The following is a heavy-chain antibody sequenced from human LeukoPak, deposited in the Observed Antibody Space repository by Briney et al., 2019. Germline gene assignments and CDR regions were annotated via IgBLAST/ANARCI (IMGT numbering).Heavy chain of an antibody. V-gene: IGHV3-23*01. CDR1: GFTFSSYA. J-gene: IGHJ4*02. CDR2: ISGSGGST. Sequence: PGGSLRLSCAASGFTFSSYAMSWVRQAPGKGLEWVSAISGSGGSTYYADSVKGRFTISRDNAKNSLYLQMNSLRAEDTAVYYCASCSGGSCYPPDYFDYWGQGTLVTVSS. D-gene: IGHD2-15*01. CDR3: ASCSGGSCYPPDYFDY.